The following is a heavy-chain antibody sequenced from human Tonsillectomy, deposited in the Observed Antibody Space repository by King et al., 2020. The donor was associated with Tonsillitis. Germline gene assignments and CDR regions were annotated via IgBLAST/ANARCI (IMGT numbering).Heavy chain of an antibody. CDR2: IYYSGST. CDR1: GGSISRYY. D-gene: IGHD3-9*01. J-gene: IGHJ4*02. Sequence: QLQESGPGLVKPSETLSLTCTVSGGSISRYYWSWIRQPPGKGPEWIGYIYYSGSTNYNPSLKSRLTISVDTSKNQFSLKLSSVTAADTAVYYCARDSAVLTGDAYFDYWGQGTLVTVSS. V-gene: IGHV4-59*01. CDR3: ARDSAVLTGDAYFDY.